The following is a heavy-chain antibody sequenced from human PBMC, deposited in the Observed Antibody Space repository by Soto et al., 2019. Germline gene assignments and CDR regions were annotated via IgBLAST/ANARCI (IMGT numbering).Heavy chain of an antibody. CDR1: GFTFSSYW. CDR2: INNEGSAT. J-gene: IGHJ6*02. CDR3: ARGGYGAQGDYYGMDV. V-gene: IGHV3-74*01. D-gene: IGHD4-17*01. Sequence: EVQLVESGGGLVQPGGSLRLSCVVSGFTFSSYWMHWVRQAPGEGQVWVSRINNEGSATSYADSVKGRFTISRDIAKNTLHLQMNRLRAEDTGVYYCARGGYGAQGDYYGMDVWGQGTTVTVSS.